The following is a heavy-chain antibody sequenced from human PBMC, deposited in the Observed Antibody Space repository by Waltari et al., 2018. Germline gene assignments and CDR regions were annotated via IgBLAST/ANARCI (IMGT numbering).Heavy chain of an antibody. CDR3: ARDSGPRNDFWSGRGYYYYYGMDV. CDR2: IYYSGST. D-gene: IGHD3-3*01. CDR1: GGSISSYY. J-gene: IGHJ6*02. V-gene: IGHV4-59*01. Sequence: QVQLQESGPGLVKPSETLSLTCTVSGGSISSYYWSWIRQPPGKGLEWIGYIYYSGSTNYNPSLKSRVTISVDTSKNQFSLKLSSVTAADTAVYYCARDSGPRNDFWSGRGYYYYYGMDVWGQGTTVTVSS.